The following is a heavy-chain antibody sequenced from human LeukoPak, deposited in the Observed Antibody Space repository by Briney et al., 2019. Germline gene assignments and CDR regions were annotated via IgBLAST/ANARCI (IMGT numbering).Heavy chain of an antibody. CDR2: IYYSGST. V-gene: IGHV4-39*07. D-gene: IGHD5-18*01. J-gene: IGHJ5*02. CDR1: GGSINTYY. CDR3: ARDQRIQLWYPRWFDP. Sequence: SETLSLTCTVSGGSINTYYWSWIRQPPGKGLEWIGSIYYSGSTYYNPSLKSRVTISVDTSKNQFSLKLSSVTAADTAVYYCARDQRIQLWYPRWFDPWGQGTLVTVSS.